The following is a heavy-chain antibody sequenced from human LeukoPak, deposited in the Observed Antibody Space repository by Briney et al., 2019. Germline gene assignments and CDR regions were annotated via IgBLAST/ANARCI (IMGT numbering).Heavy chain of an antibody. CDR1: GYTFTSYY. V-gene: IGHV1-46*01. CDR2: INPSGST. J-gene: IGHJ4*02. Sequence: ASVKVSCKASGYTFTSYYMHWVRQAPGQGLEWMGIINPSGSTSYAQKFQGRVTMTRDTSTSTVYMELSSLRSEDTAVYYCARDLGGSCIDYWGQGTLVTVSS. CDR3: ARDLGGSCIDY. D-gene: IGHD2-15*01.